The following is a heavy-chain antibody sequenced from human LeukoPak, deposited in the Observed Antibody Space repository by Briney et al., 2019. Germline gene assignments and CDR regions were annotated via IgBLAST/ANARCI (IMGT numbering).Heavy chain of an antibody. Sequence: GESLKISCKGSGYSFTSYWIGWVRQMPGKGLEWMGIIYPGDSDTRYSPSFQGQVTISADKSLSTAYLQWSSLKASDTAMYYCARMSPGSDYYYYYYMDVWGKGTTVTVSS. CDR1: GYSFTSYW. CDR3: ARMSPGSDYYYYYYMDV. J-gene: IGHJ6*03. CDR2: IYPGDSDT. V-gene: IGHV5-51*01.